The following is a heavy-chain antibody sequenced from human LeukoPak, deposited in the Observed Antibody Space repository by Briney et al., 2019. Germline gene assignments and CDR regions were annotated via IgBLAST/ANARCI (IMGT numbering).Heavy chain of an antibody. CDR1: GGSVSSYY. CDR2: MYNSGNT. J-gene: IGHJ3*01. CDR3: ARSQDVDTATRHDAFDF. D-gene: IGHD5-18*01. Sequence: PSETLSLTCTVSGGSVSSYYWSWIRQPPGKGLEWIGYMYNSGNTNYNPSLKSRVTISVDRSKNQFSLKLSSVTAADTAMYYCARSQDVDTATRHDAFDFWGQGTMVTVSS. V-gene: IGHV4-59*02.